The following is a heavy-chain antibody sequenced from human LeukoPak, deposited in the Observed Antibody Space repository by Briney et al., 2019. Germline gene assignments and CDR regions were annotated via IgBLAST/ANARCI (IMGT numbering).Heavy chain of an antibody. Sequence: PGGSLRLSCAASGFTFSTYWMTWVRQAPGKGLXXXXXXXXDGSEKYYVDSVKGRFTISRDNAKSSLYLQMNSLRAEDTAMYYCARLRYYYDSSGYPAAFDIWGQGTMATVSS. CDR1: GFTFSTYW. V-gene: IGHV3-7*01. D-gene: IGHD3-22*01. CDR2: XXXDGSEK. J-gene: IGHJ3*02. CDR3: ARLRYYYDSSGYPAAFDI.